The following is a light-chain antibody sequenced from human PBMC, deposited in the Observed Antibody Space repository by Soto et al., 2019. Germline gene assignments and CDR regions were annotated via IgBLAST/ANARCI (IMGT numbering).Light chain of an antibody. V-gene: IGKV1-5*03. CDR2: KAS. Sequence: DIQMTQSPSTLSASVGDRVTITCRASQSISSWLAWYQQKPGKAPKLLIYKASSLKSGVPSRFSGSGSWTEFTLTISSLQPDDFATYYCQQYNSYPITFGQGTRLEIK. J-gene: IGKJ5*01. CDR1: QSISSW. CDR3: QQYNSYPIT.